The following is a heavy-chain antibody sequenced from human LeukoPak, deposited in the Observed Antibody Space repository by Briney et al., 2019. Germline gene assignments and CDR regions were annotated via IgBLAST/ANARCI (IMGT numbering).Heavy chain of an antibody. D-gene: IGHD2-15*01. J-gene: IGHJ6*02. CDR2: IYYSGST. Sequence: SETLSLTCAVSGGSINSYYWSWVRQPPGKGREWIGYIYYSGSTNYNPSLKSRVTISVDTSKNQFSLKLSSVTAADTAVYYCARVCSGAYYYYGMDVWGQGTTVTVSS. CDR1: GGSINSYY. CDR3: ARVCSGAYYYYGMDV. V-gene: IGHV4-59*01.